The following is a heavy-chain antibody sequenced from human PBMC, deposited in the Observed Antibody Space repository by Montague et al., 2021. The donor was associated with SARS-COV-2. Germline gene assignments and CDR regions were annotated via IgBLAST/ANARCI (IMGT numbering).Heavy chain of an antibody. CDR1: GAPFSGYY. D-gene: IGHD5-12*01. V-gene: IGHV4-34*10. CDR2: IRHDGST. Sequence: SETLSLTCAASGAPFSGYYWSWIRQPPGKGLEWIGEIRHDGSTNYNPSLKSRITMSVDTSKNRFSLKLDSMTAADTAVYYCAGRYRWAMEVWGQGTTVTVSS. CDR3: AGRYRWAMEV. J-gene: IGHJ6*02.